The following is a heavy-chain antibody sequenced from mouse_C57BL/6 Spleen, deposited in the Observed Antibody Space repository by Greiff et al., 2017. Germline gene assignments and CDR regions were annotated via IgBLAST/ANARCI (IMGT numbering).Heavy chain of an antibody. D-gene: IGHD2-2*01. V-gene: IGHV1-54*01. CDR2: INPGSGGT. J-gene: IGHJ2*01. CDR3: ARSSTMVTTPFDY. CDR1: GYAFTNYL. Sequence: QVQLKQSGAELVRPGTSVKVSCKASGYAFTNYLIAWVKQRPGQGLEWIGVINPGSGGTNYNEKFKGKATLTADKSSSTAYMQLSSLTSEDSAVYFCARSSTMVTTPFDYWGQGTTLTVSS.